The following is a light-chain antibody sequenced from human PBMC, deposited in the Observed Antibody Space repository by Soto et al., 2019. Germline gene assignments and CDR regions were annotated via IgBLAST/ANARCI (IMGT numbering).Light chain of an antibody. CDR2: GAS. J-gene: IGKJ1*01. Sequence: ESVLTQSPGTLSLSPGERATLSCRASQSVSSNHLAWYQQKPGRAPRLLIYGASNRATGIPDRFSGSGSGTDFTLTISRLEPEDFAVYYCQQYSTSPRTFGQGTKVDIK. V-gene: IGKV3-20*01. CDR1: QSVSSNH. CDR3: QQYSTSPRT.